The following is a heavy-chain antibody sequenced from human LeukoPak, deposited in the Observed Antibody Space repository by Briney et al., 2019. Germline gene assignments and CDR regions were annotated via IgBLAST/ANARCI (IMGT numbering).Heavy chain of an antibody. D-gene: IGHD6-13*01. J-gene: IGHJ4*02. Sequence: GGSLRLSCAASGFTFSSYAMHWVRQAPGKGLEWVSAISGSGGSTYYADSVKGRFTISRDNSKNTLYLQMNSLRAEDTAVYYCAKDLAAVPLFDCWGQGTLVTVSS. CDR2: ISGSGGST. CDR1: GFTFSSYA. V-gene: IGHV3-23*01. CDR3: AKDLAAVPLFDC.